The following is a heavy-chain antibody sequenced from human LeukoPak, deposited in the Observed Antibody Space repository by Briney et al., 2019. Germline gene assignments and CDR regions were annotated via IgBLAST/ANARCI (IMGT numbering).Heavy chain of an antibody. CDR2: IRYDGSNK. V-gene: IGHV3-30*02. CDR3: AKPYSGSRLFDAFDI. CDR1: GFTFSSYG. J-gene: IGHJ3*02. Sequence: PGGSLRLSCAASGFTFSSYGMHWVRQAPGKGLEWVAFIRYDGSNKYYADSVKGRFTISRDNSKNTLYLQMNSLRAEDTAVYYCAKPYSGSRLFDAFDIWGQGTMVTVSS. D-gene: IGHD1-26*01.